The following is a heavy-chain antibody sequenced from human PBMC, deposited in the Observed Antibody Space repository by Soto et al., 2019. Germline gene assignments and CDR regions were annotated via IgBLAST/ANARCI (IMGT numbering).Heavy chain of an antibody. CDR2: IWYDGSNK. Sequence: PGGSLRLSCAASGFTFSSYGMHWVRQAPGKGLEWVAVIWYDGSNKYYADSVKGRFTISRDNSKNTLYLQMNSLRAEDTAVYYCARDWYYDSSGPLAHSYYGMDVWGQGTTVTVSS. CDR3: ARDWYYDSSGPLAHSYYGMDV. D-gene: IGHD3-22*01. V-gene: IGHV3-33*01. J-gene: IGHJ6*02. CDR1: GFTFSSYG.